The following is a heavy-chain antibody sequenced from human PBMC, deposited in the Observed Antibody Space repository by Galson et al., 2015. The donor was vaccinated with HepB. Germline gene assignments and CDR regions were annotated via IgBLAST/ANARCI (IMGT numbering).Heavy chain of an antibody. D-gene: IGHD4-23*01. CDR1: GFTFSSYS. CDR2: SSSGSSII. J-gene: IGHJ4*02. CDR3: ARGNTVITPDSNFFAY. V-gene: IGHV3-48*04. Sequence: SLRLSCAASGFTFSSYSMNWVRQAPGKGLEWVSYSSSGSSIIYYADSVKGRFTISRDNAKNSLYLQVNSLRAEDTAIYYCARGNTVITPDSNFFAYRGQGTLVTVSS.